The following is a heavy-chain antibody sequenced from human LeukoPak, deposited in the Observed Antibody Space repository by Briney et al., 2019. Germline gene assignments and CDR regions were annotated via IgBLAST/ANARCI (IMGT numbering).Heavy chain of an antibody. D-gene: IGHD6-13*01. CDR1: GFTFSSYA. CDR2: ISGSGGST. J-gene: IGHJ4*02. CDR3: ANSQQLRFDY. Sequence: GGSLRLSCAVSGFTFSSYAMSWVRQAPGRGLQWVSSISGSGGSTYYADSVKGRFTISRDNSKNTLYLQMNSLRAEDTAVYYCANSQQLRFDYWGQGTPVTVSS. V-gene: IGHV3-23*01.